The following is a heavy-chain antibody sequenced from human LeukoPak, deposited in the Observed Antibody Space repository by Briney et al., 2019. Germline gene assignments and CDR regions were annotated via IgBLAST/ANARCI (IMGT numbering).Heavy chain of an antibody. CDR3: ATSVRHGNSYEDYYHYYMGV. J-gene: IGHJ6*03. V-gene: IGHV4-39*01. Sequence: PSETLSLTCAVSGGSIGSGSYYWGWVRQPPGRGLEWIASIDYSGRTYSSPSLRRRVTIFVDASKNQLSLRLNSVTAADTSVYYCATSVRHGNSYEDYYHYYMGVWGKGTTVTVSS. CDR1: GGSIGSGSYY. CDR2: IDYSGRT. D-gene: IGHD5-18*01.